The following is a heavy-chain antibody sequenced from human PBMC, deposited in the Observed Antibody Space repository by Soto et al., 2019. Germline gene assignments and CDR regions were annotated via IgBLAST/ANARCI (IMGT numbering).Heavy chain of an antibody. D-gene: IGHD2-15*01. CDR1: GYTFTNYG. J-gene: IGHJ3*02. CDR3: ARDIYGGNCCDAFYI. Sequence: QAQLVQSGAEVKKPGASVNISCKASGYTFTNYGFIWVRPAPGHGLEWVGWISPYNGKTEYAPNLQGRVTMTRDKPTSTAYMELRSLRSDDTAVYYCARDIYGGNCCDAFYIWGQGTMVTVSS. CDR2: ISPYNGKT. V-gene: IGHV1-18*01.